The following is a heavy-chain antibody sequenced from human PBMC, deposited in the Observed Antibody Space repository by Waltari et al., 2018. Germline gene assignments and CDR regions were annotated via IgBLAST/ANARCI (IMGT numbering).Heavy chain of an antibody. V-gene: IGHV3-30-3*01. CDR3: AREGFCTDGVCYSHYYYGMDV. J-gene: IGHJ6*02. CDR1: GFTFSTYA. D-gene: IGHD2-8*01. CDR2: MSYDGSIG. Sequence: QVQLVESGGGVVQPGRSLRLSCPASGFTFSTYAMHWVRQAPGKGLGWVAVMSYDGSIGYYADSVKGRFTISRDKSKNTLYLQMNSLRADDTAVYYCAREGFCTDGVCYSHYYYGMDVWGQGTTVTVSS.